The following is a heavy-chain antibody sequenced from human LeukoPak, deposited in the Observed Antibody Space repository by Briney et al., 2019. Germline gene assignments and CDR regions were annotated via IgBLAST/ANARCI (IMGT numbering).Heavy chain of an antibody. CDR1: GFTFRSHA. Sequence: GGSLRLSCVGSGFTFRSHAMSWVRQAPEKGLEFVSGIYENGGTTYYADSVKGRFSISRDNSKNTLYLQMDSLRGEDTAVYYCTKDTVDTTMVPYYFEYWGQGTLVTVSS. D-gene: IGHD5-18*01. V-gene: IGHV3-23*01. CDR2: IYENGGTT. J-gene: IGHJ4*02. CDR3: TKDTVDTTMVPYYFEY.